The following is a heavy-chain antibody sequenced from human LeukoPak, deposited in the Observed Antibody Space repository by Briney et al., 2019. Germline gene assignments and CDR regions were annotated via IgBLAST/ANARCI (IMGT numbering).Heavy chain of an antibody. CDR2: IWDDGSKK. Sequence: PGGSLRLSCAAPGFTLSSYGMHWVRQAPAKGLDWVALIWDDGSKKYYADSVKGRFTISRDNSKNTLYLQMNSLRAEDTAVYYCARLGYTFGSFDYWGQGTLVTVSS. D-gene: IGHD5-18*01. CDR1: GFTLSSYG. V-gene: IGHV3-33*01. J-gene: IGHJ4*02. CDR3: ARLGYTFGSFDY.